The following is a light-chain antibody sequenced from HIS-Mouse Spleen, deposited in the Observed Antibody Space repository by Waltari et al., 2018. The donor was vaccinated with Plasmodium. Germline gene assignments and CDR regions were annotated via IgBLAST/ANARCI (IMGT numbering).Light chain of an antibody. Sequence: EIVLTQSPGTLSLSPGERATLSCRASQGVSSSYLDWYQQKPGQGPRLIIYGASSRATGSPDRFSGSGSGTDVTLTISRREPEELAVYYCQQYGSSPYTFGQGTKLEIK. CDR3: QQYGSSPYT. CDR2: GAS. V-gene: IGKV3-20*01. CDR1: QGVSSSY. J-gene: IGKJ2*01.